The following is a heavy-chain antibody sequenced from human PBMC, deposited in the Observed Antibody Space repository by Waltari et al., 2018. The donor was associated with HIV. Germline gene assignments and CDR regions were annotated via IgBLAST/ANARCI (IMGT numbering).Heavy chain of an antibody. CDR1: GYSFIRND. V-gene: IGHV1-8*01. CDR2: MDPGSDNT. J-gene: IGHJ6*02. Sequence: HLEQSGAEVKRPGASVKVSCLASGYSFIRNDITWVRQAPGQGLELMGWMDPGSDNTDHAQKFQGRVSMTRDTSINTAYMEMYSLTSDDTAVYYCATQVTVYGGLDVWGPGTTVTVSS. CDR3: ATQVTVYGGLDV. D-gene: IGHD2-21*02.